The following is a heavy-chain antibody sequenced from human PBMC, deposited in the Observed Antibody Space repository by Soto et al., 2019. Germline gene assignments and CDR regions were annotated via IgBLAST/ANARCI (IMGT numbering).Heavy chain of an antibody. CDR2: IYYSGST. Sequence: SETLSLTCTVSGGSISSYYWSWIRQPPGKGLEWIGYIYYSGSTNYNPTLKSRVTISVDTSKNQFSLKLSSVTAADTAVYYCARFPSKVTTLFDYWGQGTLVTVSS. D-gene: IGHD4-17*01. J-gene: IGHJ4*02. CDR3: ARFPSKVTTLFDY. V-gene: IGHV4-59*01. CDR1: GGSISSYY.